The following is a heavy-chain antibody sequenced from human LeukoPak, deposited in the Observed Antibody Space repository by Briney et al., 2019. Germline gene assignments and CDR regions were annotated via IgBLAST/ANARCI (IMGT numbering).Heavy chain of an antibody. Sequence: SETLSLTCTVSGDSISRSYWSRIRQPPGKGLEWIGYISSSGRTSQNPALKSRITISADTSKNQFSLSLTSATAADTAVYYCARHRENYYESSHMGFDPWGQGTLVIVSS. CDR3: ARHRENYYESSHMGFDP. CDR2: ISSSGRT. V-gene: IGHV4-59*08. CDR1: GDSISRSY. D-gene: IGHD3-22*01. J-gene: IGHJ5*02.